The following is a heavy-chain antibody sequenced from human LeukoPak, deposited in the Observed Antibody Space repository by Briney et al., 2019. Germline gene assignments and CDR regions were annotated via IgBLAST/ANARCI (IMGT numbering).Heavy chain of an antibody. J-gene: IGHJ4*02. Sequence: PGGSLRLSCAASGFTFSSYAMHWVRQAPGKGLEWVAVISYDGSNKYYADSVKGRFTISRDNSKNTLYLQMNSLRAEDTAVYYCARVGRPDYWGQGTLVTVSS. CDR3: ARVGRPDY. CDR1: GFTFSSYA. D-gene: IGHD1-26*01. V-gene: IGHV3-30-3*01. CDR2: ISYDGSNK.